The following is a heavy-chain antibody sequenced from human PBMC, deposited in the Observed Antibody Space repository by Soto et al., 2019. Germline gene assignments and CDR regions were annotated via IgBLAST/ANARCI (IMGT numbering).Heavy chain of an antibody. CDR3: ARARLMMRAFDI. D-gene: IGHD2-8*01. CDR2: INSDGSST. J-gene: IGHJ3*02. Sequence: SLRLSCAASGFTFSSYWMHWVRQAPGKGLVWVSRINSDGSSTSYADSVKGRFTISRDNAKNTLYLQMNSLRAEDTAVYYCARARLMMRAFDIWGQGTMVTVSS. V-gene: IGHV3-74*01. CDR1: GFTFSSYW.